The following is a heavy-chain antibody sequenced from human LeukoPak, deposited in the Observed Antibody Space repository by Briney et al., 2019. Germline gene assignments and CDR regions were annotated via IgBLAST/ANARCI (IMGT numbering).Heavy chain of an antibody. Sequence: GESLKISCKGSGYSFTSYWIGWVRQMPGKGLEWMGIIYPGDSDTRYSPSFQGQVTISADKSISTAYLQWSSLKASDTAMYYCARPNFVVRGAHYFDYWGQGTLVTVSS. V-gene: IGHV5-51*01. CDR3: ARPNFVVRGAHYFDY. J-gene: IGHJ4*02. CDR1: GYSFTSYW. CDR2: IYPGDSDT. D-gene: IGHD3-10*01.